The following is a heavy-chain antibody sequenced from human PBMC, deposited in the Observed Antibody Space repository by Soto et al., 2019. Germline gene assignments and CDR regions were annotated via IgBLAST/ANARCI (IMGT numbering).Heavy chain of an antibody. CDR2: IFHNGST. V-gene: IGHV4-39*01. Sequence: SETMSLTCSVSGGPVSSRVYYWGWIRQPPGKGLEWIGSIFHNGSTYYNPSLKSRLTISVDTSKNQFSLTLSSATAGDTATYYWPMQVVYCSGGNCYSGYFCDSRGHGSPVTVSS. D-gene: IGHD2-15*01. CDR3: PMQVVYCSGGNCYSGYFCDS. CDR1: GGPVSSRVYY. J-gene: IGHJ5*01.